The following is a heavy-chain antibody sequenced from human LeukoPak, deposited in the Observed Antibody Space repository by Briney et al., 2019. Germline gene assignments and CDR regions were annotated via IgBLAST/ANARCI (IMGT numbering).Heavy chain of an antibody. CDR1: GFTFSSYG. V-gene: IGHV3-7*01. CDR3: ARERPYFDY. Sequence: GGSLRLSCAASGFTFSSYGMSWVRQAPGKGLEWVATIRQDGSQKYYVDSVKGRFTISRDNAKNSLYLQMNSLRAEDTAVYYCARERPYFDYWGQGTLVTVSS. CDR2: IRQDGSQK. J-gene: IGHJ4*02.